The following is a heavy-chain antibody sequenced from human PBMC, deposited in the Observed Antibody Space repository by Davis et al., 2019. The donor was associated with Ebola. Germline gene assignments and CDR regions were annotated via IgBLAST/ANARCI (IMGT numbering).Heavy chain of an antibody. Sequence: GGSLRLSCAASGFTFSSYWMTWVRQAPGKGLEWVSAISGSGGSTYYADSVKGRFTISRDNSKKTLYLQMNSLRAEDTAVYYCARVDTVTTFYYYYGMDVWGKGTTVTVSS. CDR1: GFTFSSYW. J-gene: IGHJ6*04. V-gene: IGHV3-23*01. D-gene: IGHD4-17*01. CDR2: ISGSGGST. CDR3: ARVDTVTTFYYYYGMDV.